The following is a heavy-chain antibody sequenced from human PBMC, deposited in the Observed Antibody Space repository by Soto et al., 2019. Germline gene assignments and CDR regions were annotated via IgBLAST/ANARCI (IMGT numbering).Heavy chain of an antibody. J-gene: IGHJ6*02. CDR2: IYYSGST. Sequence: SETLSLTCTVSGGSISSSSYYWGWIRQPPGKGLEWIGSIYYSGSTYYNPSLKSRVTISVDTSKNQFSLKLSSVTAADTAVYYCARLGGDGSGSYLTPYYYYYGMDVWGQGTTVTVPS. CDR1: GGSISSSSYY. CDR3: ARLGGDGSGSYLTPYYYYYGMDV. D-gene: IGHD3-10*01. V-gene: IGHV4-39*01.